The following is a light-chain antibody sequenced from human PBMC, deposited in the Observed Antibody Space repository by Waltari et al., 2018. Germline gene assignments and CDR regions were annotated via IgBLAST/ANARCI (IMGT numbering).Light chain of an antibody. CDR2: DVS. J-gene: IGLJ2*01. CDR3: CSYAGSYTVV. V-gene: IGLV2-11*01. CDR1: SSDGGGYNS. Sequence: QSALTQPRPVSGSPGQSVPIYCTGTSSDGGGYNSVSWYQQHPGKAPKLMIYDVSKRPSGVPDRFSGSKSGNTASLTISGLQAEDEADYYCCSYAGSYTVVFGGGTKLTVL.